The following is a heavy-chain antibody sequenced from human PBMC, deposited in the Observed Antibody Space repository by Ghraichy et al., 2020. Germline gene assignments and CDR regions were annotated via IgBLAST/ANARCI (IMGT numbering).Heavy chain of an antibody. J-gene: IGHJ6*02. CDR2: INHSGST. CDR3: ARRCTLKVTNPYYYYYYGMDV. D-gene: IGHD4-17*01. CDR1: GGSFSGYY. V-gene: IGHV4-34*01. Sequence: SETLSLTCAVYGGSFSGYYWSWIRQPPGKGLEWIGEINHSGSTNYNPSLKSRVTISVDTSKNQFSLKLSSVTAADTAVYYCARRCTLKVTNPYYYYYYGMDVWGQGTTVTVSS.